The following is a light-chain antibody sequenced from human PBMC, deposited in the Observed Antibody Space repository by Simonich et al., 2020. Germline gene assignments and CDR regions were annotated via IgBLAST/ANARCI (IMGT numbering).Light chain of an antibody. Sequence: DIVMTQSPDSLAVSLGERATINCKSSQSVLYSSNNKNYLAWYQQKPGQPPNLLIYWASTRESGVPDRVSGSGSGTDFTLTISSLQAEDVAVYYCQQYYSTPQTFGQGTKVEIK. CDR2: WAS. V-gene: IGKV4-1*01. CDR1: QSVLYSSNNKNY. CDR3: QQYYSTPQT. J-gene: IGKJ1*01.